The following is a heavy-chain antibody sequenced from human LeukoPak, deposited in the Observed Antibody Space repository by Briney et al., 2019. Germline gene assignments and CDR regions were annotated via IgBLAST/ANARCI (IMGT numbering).Heavy chain of an antibody. D-gene: IGHD2-2*01. CDR2: ISYDGSKK. J-gene: IGHJ6*02. CDR3: AREDCSSTSCQGGMDV. V-gene: IGHV3-30*19. Sequence: GGSLRLSCAASGFTFSAYGMHWVRQAPGKGLEWVAVISYDGSKKYYADSVKGRFTISRDNSKNTLYLQMNSLRADDTAVYYCAREDCSSTSCQGGMDVWGQGTTVTVSS. CDR1: GFTFSAYG.